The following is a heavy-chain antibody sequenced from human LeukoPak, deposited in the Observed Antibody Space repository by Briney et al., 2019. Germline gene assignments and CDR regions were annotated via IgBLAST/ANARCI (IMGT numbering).Heavy chain of an antibody. J-gene: IGHJ4*02. Sequence: SETLSLTCTVSGGSISSSSYYWGWIRQPPGKGLEWIGSIYYSGCTYYNPSLKSRVTISVDTPKNQFSLKLSSVTAADTAVYYCARDHACSNGVCSYFDYWGQGTLVTVSS. CDR3: ARDHACSNGVCSYFDY. CDR2: IYYSGCT. CDR1: GGSISSSSYY. D-gene: IGHD2-8*01. V-gene: IGHV4-39*07.